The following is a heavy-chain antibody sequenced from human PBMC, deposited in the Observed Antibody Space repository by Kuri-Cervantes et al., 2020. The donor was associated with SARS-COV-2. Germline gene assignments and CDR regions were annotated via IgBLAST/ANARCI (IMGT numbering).Heavy chain of an antibody. Sequence: GESLKISCAASGFTFSNYAMSWVRQAPGKGLEWVSGLGGSGDVTYYADSVKGRFTISRDNSKNTLYLQMNSLRAEDTAVYYCARDYMVVVAATPYYYGMDVWGQGTTVTVSS. CDR1: GFTFSNYA. CDR2: LGGSGDVT. CDR3: ARDYMVVVAATPYYYGMDV. J-gene: IGHJ6*02. D-gene: IGHD2-15*01. V-gene: IGHV3-23*01.